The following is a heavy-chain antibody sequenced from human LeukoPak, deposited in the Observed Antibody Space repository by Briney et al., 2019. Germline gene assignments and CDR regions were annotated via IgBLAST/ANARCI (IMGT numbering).Heavy chain of an antibody. Sequence: PGRSLRLSCAASGFTFDDYAMHWVRQAPGKGLEWVSGISWNSGSIGYADSVKGRFTISRDNSNNTLYLQMNSLRAEDTAVYYCAKDSTPYSGNTFYFDYWGQGTLVTVSS. J-gene: IGHJ4*02. CDR3: AKDSTPYSGNTFYFDY. CDR1: GFTFDDYA. CDR2: ISWNSGSI. V-gene: IGHV3-9*01. D-gene: IGHD1-7*01.